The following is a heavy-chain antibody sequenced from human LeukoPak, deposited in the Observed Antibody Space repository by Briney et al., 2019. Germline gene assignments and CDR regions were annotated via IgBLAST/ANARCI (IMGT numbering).Heavy chain of an antibody. V-gene: IGHV3-30*18. D-gene: IGHD4-17*01. Sequence: PGGSLRLSCAASGFTFSSYGMHWVRQAPGKGLEWVAVISYDGSNKYYADSVKGRFTTSRDNSKNTLYLQMNSLRAEDTAVYYCAKDRGVYGNFDYWGQGTLVTVSS. J-gene: IGHJ4*02. CDR3: AKDRGVYGNFDY. CDR1: GFTFSSYG. CDR2: ISYDGSNK.